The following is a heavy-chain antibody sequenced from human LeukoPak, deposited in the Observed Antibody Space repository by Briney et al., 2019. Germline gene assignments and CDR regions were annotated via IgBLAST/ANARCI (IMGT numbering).Heavy chain of an antibody. V-gene: IGHV4-31*03. J-gene: IGHJ4*02. CDR1: GGSISSGGYY. Sequence: PSQTLSLTCTVSGGSISSGGYYWSWIRQHPGKGLEWIGYIYYSGSAYYNPSLKSRVTISVDTSKNQFSLKLSSVTAADTAVCYCARASSLWWFYFDYWGQGTLVTVSS. CDR2: IYYSGSA. D-gene: IGHD2-15*01. CDR3: ARASSLWWFYFDY.